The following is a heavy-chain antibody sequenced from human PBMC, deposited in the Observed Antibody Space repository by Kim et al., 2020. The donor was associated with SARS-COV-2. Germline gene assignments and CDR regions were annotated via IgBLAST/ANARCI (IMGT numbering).Heavy chain of an antibody. D-gene: IGHD3-16*01. V-gene: IGHV3-33*01. CDR3: ARMGGGLGGMDV. Sequence: GGSLRLSCAASGFTFSSYGMHWVRQAPGKGLEWVAVIWYDGSNKYYVDSVKGRFTISRDNSKNTLYLQMNSLRAEDTAVYYCARMGGGLGGMDVWGQGTTVTVSS. CDR1: GFTFSSYG. J-gene: IGHJ6*02. CDR2: IWYDGSNK.